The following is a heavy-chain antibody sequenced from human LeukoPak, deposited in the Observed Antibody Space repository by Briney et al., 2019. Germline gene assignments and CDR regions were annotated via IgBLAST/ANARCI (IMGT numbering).Heavy chain of an antibody. CDR1: GYSFTSYW. CDR3: AKGVGAIDY. V-gene: IGHV3-53*01. CDR2: IYSGGST. D-gene: IGHD1-26*01. Sequence: GESLKISCKGSGYSFTSYWIGWVRQAPGKGLEWVSVIYSGGSTYYADSVKGRFAISRDNSKNTLYLQMNSLRAEDTAVYYCAKGVGAIDYWGQGTLVTVSS. J-gene: IGHJ4*02.